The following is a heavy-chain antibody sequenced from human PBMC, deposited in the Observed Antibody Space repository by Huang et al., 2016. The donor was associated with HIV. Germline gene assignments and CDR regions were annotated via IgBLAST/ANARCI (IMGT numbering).Heavy chain of an antibody. CDR3: ARGGTIWTFALDY. CDR2: INTNTGYT. J-gene: IGHJ4*02. Sequence: QVQLVQSGAEVKKPGASVRVSCKTCGYTFNDYYIHWVRQSPGQGLEWMGWINTNTGYTNDAQRFQGRVTGTRDTSNSTAYMELTRLISADTAGYYWARGGTIWTFALDYWGQGAPVTVSS. CDR1: GYTFNDYY. D-gene: IGHD3-3*01. V-gene: IGHV1-2*02.